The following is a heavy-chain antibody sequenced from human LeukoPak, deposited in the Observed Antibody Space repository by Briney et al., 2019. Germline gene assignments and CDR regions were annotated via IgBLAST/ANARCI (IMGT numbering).Heavy chain of an antibody. V-gene: IGHV3-23*01. D-gene: IGHD3-22*01. CDR1: GFTFSSCA. CDR3: AKDLAYYSDSSGYSGYLDY. CDR2: ISGTGGGI. Sequence: PGGSLRLSRAASGFTFSSCAMSWVRQAPGMGLEWVSAISGTGGGIYYADSVKGRFTVSRDNSKNTLYLQMNSLRAEDTAVYYCAKDLAYYSDSSGYSGYLDYWGQGTLVTVSS. J-gene: IGHJ4*02.